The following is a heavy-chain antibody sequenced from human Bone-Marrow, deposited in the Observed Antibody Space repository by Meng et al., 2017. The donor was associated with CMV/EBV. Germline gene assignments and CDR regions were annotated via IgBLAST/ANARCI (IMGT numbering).Heavy chain of an antibody. Sequence: GESLKISCVTSGFTFSSNWMSWVRQAPGKGLEWVANIKADGSDKYSVDSVKGRFTISRDNAKNSLYLQMTSLRVEDTGIYYCARWVRALDYWGQGTLVPVSS. CDR3: ARWVRALDY. CDR1: GFTFSSNW. D-gene: IGHD4-23*01. J-gene: IGHJ4*02. V-gene: IGHV3-7*01. CDR2: IKADGSDK.